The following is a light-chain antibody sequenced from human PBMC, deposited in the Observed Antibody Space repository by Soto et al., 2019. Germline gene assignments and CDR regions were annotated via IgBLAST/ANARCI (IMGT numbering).Light chain of an antibody. CDR2: DVN. Sequence: QSVLTQPASVSGSPGQSITISCTGTSSDVGGYDFVSWYQQHPGKAPKLLIYDVNNRPSGVSDRFSGSKSGNTASLTISWLQAEDEADYYCSSYTSSSTDVFGTGTKVTVL. V-gene: IGLV2-14*03. CDR1: SSDVGGYDF. CDR3: SSYTSSSTDV. J-gene: IGLJ1*01.